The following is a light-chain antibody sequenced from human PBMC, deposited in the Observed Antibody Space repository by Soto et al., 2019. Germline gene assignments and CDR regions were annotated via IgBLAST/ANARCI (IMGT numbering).Light chain of an antibody. V-gene: IGLV9-49*01. CDR1: SGYSNYK. CDR2: VGTGGIVG. Sequence: QSVLTQPPSASASLGASVTLTFTLSSGYSNYKVDWYQQRPGKGPRFVMRVGTGGIVGSKGGGIPDRFSVLGSGLNRYLTFKSIQEEDGSDYHCGADHGSGSNFVSYVFGTGTKLTVL. J-gene: IGLJ1*01. CDR3: GADHGSGSNFVSYV.